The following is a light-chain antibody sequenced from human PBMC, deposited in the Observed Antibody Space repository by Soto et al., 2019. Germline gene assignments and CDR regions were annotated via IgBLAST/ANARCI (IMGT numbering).Light chain of an antibody. CDR2: DVS. J-gene: IGLJ1*01. CDR3: YSYTSSSTYV. CDR1: SSDVGAYND. V-gene: IGLV2-14*01. Sequence: QSVLTQPASVSGSPGQSTTISCSGTSSDVGAYNDVSWYQQHPAKAPKLMIYDVSNRPSGVSDRFSGSKSGNTASLTISGLQAEDEADYYCYSYTSSSTYVFGSGTKVTVL.